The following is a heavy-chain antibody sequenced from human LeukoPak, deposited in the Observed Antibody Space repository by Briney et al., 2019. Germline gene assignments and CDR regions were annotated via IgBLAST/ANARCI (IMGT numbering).Heavy chain of an antibody. Sequence: PGGSLRLSCAASGFTFSSYAMSWVRQAPGKGLEWVSAISGSGGSTYYADSVKGRFTISRDNSKNTLYLQMNSLRAEDTAVYYCAKGQWYSSSSLWYYAFDIWGQGTMVTVSS. J-gene: IGHJ3*02. CDR1: GFTFSSYA. V-gene: IGHV3-23*01. D-gene: IGHD6-6*01. CDR3: AKGQWYSSSSLWYYAFDI. CDR2: ISGSGGST.